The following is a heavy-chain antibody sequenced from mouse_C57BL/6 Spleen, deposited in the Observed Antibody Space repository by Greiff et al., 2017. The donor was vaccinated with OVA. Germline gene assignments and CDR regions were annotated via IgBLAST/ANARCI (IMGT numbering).Heavy chain of an antibody. V-gene: IGHV6-3*01. CDR1: GFTFSNYW. CDR3: TRSNYDAMDY. Sequence: EVKVEESGGGLVQPGGSMKLSCVASGFTFSNYWMNWVRQSPEKGLEWVAQIRLKSDNYATHYAESVKGRFTISRDDSKSSVYLQMNNLRAEDTGIYYCTRSNYDAMDYWGQGTSVTVSS. D-gene: IGHD2-5*01. CDR2: IRLKSDNYAT. J-gene: IGHJ4*01.